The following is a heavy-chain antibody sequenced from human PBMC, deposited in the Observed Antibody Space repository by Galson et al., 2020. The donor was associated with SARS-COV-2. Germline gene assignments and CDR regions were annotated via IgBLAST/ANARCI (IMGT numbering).Heavy chain of an antibody. CDR2: INPSGDIT. D-gene: IGHD2-21*01. J-gene: IGHJ4*02. CDR1: GYTFISFY. Sequence: ASLTVSCQASGYTFISFYIHCVRHAPGQGLEWMGVINPSGDITSYAQKLRGRVTVTRDMSTQTANMELSSVTSEDTAVYYCARECGDINSAVVDDWGQG. CDR3: ARECGDINSAVVDD. V-gene: IGHV1-46*04.